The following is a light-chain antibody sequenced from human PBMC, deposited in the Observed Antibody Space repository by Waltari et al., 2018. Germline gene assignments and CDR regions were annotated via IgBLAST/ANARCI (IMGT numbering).Light chain of an antibody. CDR2: GAS. CDR1: QSIRSNY. Sequence: EIVLTQSPGTLSLSPGERATLSRRASQSIRSNYFAWYQHKPGQPPRLLIYGASTRATGIPDRFSGSGSGTDFSLTITRLEPEDFAVYYCQQYDTSPTFGQGTELDSK. CDR3: QQYDTSPT. J-gene: IGKJ2*01. V-gene: IGKV3-20*01.